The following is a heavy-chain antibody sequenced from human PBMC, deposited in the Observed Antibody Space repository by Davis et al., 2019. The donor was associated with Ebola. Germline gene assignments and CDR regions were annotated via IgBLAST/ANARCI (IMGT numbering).Heavy chain of an antibody. V-gene: IGHV1-69*13. CDR2: IIPIFGTA. CDR3: ARTMRHYYDSSGYSSDY. Sequence: SVKVSCKASGGTFSSYAISWVRQAPGQGLEWMGGIIPIFGTANYAQKFQGRVTITADESTSTAYMELSSLRSEDTAVYYCARTMRHYYDSSGYSSDYWGQGTLVTVSS. D-gene: IGHD3-22*01. J-gene: IGHJ4*02. CDR1: GGTFSSYA.